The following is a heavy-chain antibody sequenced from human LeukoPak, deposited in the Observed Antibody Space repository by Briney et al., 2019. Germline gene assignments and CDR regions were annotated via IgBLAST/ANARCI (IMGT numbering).Heavy chain of an antibody. V-gene: IGHV4-59*08. CDR3: ARHGQLWLMCLDA. Sequence: PSETLSLTCTVSGGSMSTYYWAWIRQPPGKGLEWIGYIYYSGSTNYNPSLKSRVTMSVDTSKNQFSLKLTSVTAADTAVYYCARHGQLWLMCLDAWAKGATVTVSS. CDR1: GGSMSTYY. J-gene: IGHJ6*04. CDR2: IYYSGST. D-gene: IGHD3-10*01.